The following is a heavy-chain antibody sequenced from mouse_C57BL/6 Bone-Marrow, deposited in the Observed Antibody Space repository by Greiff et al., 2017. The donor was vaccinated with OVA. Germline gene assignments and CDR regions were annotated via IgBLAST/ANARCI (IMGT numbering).Heavy chain of an antibody. D-gene: IGHD2-4*01. J-gene: IGHJ4*01. CDR3: ARERRLRRYYAMDY. V-gene: IGHV5-4*01. CDR1: GFTFSSYA. Sequence: EVHLVESGGGLVKPGGSLKLSCAASGFTFSSYAMSWVRQTPEKRLEWVATISDGGSYTYYPDNVKGRFTISRDNAKNNLYLQMSHLKSEDTAMYDCARERRLRRYYAMDYWGQGTSVTVSS. CDR2: ISDGGSYT.